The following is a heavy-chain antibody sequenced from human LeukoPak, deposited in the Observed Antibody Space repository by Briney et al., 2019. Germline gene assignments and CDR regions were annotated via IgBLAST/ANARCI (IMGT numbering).Heavy chain of an antibody. J-gene: IGHJ3*02. CDR3: ARALYYYDSSGYYYGAFDI. D-gene: IGHD3-22*01. Sequence: SVKVCCKASGGTFSSYAISWVRQAPGQGLEWMGRIIPIFGIANYAQKFQGRVTITADKSTSTAYMELSSLRSEDTAVYYCARALYYYDSSGYYYGAFDIWGQGTMVTVSS. V-gene: IGHV1-69*04. CDR1: GGTFSSYA. CDR2: IIPIFGIA.